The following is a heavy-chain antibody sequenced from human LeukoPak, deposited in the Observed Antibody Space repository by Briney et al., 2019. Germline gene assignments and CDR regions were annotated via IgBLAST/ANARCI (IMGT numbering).Heavy chain of an antibody. V-gene: IGHV4-39*07. CDR2: IYYSGST. J-gene: IGHJ4*02. CDR1: GGSISSSGYY. CDR3: ARTPSTLFDY. Sequence: SETLSLTCTVSGGSISSSGYYWGWIRQAPGKGLEWIGTIYYSGSTYYNPSLESRVTISLDTSKNQFSLKLSSVTAADTAVYYCARTPSTLFDYWGQGTLVTVSS.